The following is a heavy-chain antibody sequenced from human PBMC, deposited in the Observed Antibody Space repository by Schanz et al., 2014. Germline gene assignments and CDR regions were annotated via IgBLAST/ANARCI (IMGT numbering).Heavy chain of an antibody. CDR1: GGTFSTYT. Sequence: QVQLVQSGAEVKKPGSSVKVSCKASGGTFSTYTISWVRQAPGQGLEWMGIVNPSVRGTHFAREFQGRVTVTSDTSTSTVYMELSGLRSEDTAVYYCAGAFDSCGYYFDYWGQGTLVTVSS. V-gene: IGHV1-69*02. D-gene: IGHD5-12*01. CDR2: VNPSVRGT. CDR3: AGAFDSCGYYFDY. J-gene: IGHJ4*02.